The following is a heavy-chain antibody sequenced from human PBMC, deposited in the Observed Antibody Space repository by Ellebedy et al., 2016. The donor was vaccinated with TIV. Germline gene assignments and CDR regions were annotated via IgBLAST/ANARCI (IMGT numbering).Heavy chain of an antibody. V-gene: IGHV4-34*01. D-gene: IGHD6-13*01. CDR3: ARVGPGGYSSSWVWFDP. J-gene: IGHJ5*02. Sequence: SETLSLXCAVYGGSFSGYYWSWIRQPPGKGLEWIGEINHSGSTNYNPSLKSRVTISVDTSKNQFSLKLSSVTAADTAVYYCARVGPGGYSSSWVWFDPWGQGTLVTVSS. CDR1: GGSFSGYY. CDR2: INHSGST.